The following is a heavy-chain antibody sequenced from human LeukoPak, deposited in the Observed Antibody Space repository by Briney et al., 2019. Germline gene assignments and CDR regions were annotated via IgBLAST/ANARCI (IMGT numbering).Heavy chain of an antibody. Sequence: SETLSLTCAVYGGSFSGYYWSWIRQPPGKGLEWIGYIYYSGSTNYNPSLKSRVTISVDTSKNQFSLKLSSVTAADTAVYYCARDDGDYDLDYWGQGTLVTVSS. CDR1: GGSFSGYY. D-gene: IGHD5-12*01. CDR2: IYYSGST. CDR3: ARDDGDYDLDY. J-gene: IGHJ4*02. V-gene: IGHV4-59*01.